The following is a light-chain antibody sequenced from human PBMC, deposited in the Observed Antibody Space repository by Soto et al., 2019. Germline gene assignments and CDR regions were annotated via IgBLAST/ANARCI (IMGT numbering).Light chain of an antibody. V-gene: IGKV1-5*01. Sequence: DIQMTHSPSAMSASLGDRVTITCRASQTISDSLAWYQQKPGKAPDLLISDVWRLERGVASRFSGSGSGTEFTLTIRSMQPDDFATYYCQQYHGYSRTFGQGTKVDIK. CDR3: QQYHGYSRT. J-gene: IGKJ1*01. CDR1: QTISDS. CDR2: DVW.